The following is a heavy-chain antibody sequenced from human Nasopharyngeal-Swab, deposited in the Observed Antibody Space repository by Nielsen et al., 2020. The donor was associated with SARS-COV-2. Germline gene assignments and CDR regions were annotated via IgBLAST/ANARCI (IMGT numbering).Heavy chain of an antibody. CDR2: IYYSGST. V-gene: IGHV4-39*02. CDR1: GGSISSSSYY. D-gene: IGHD6-6*01. J-gene: IGHJ6*03. Sequence: SETLSLTCTVSGGSISSSSYYWGWIRQPPGKGLEWIGSIYYSGSTYYNPSLKSRVTISVDTSKNQFSLKLSSVTAADTAVYYCARDHARIRPYSSSSFYYYYMDVWGKGTTVTVSS. CDR3: ARDHARIRPYSSSSFYYYYMDV.